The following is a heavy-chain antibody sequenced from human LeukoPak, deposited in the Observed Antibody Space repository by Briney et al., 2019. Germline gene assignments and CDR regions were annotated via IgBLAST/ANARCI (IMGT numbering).Heavy chain of an antibody. CDR1: GFTFSSYW. CDR3: ARHSSTNWFDP. Sequence: PGGSLRLSCAASGFTFSSYWMHWVRQAPGKGLEWVSSISSSSSYIYYADSVKGRFTISRDNAKNSLYLQMNSLRAEDTAVYYCARHSSTNWFDPWGQGTLVTVSS. J-gene: IGHJ5*02. V-gene: IGHV3-21*01. D-gene: IGHD6-13*01. CDR2: ISSSSSYI.